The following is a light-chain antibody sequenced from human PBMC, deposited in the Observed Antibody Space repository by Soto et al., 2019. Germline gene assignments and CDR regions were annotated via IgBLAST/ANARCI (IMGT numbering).Light chain of an antibody. J-gene: IGKJ1*01. CDR1: QGISSY. CDR2: AAS. Sequence: IQLTQSPSSLSASVGDRVTITCRASQGISSYLAWYQQKPGKAPKLLIYAASTLQSGVPSRFSGSGSGTNFTLPISSLQPENFATYYFQQLKSYPLTFGQGTKVDIK. CDR3: QQLKSYPLT. V-gene: IGKV1-9*01.